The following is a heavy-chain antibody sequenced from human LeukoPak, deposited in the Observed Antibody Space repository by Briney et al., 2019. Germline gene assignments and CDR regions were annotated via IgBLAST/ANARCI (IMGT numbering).Heavy chain of an antibody. Sequence: ASVKVSCKASGYTFNDYYMHWVRQAPGQGLEWVGWINPISGGTDYAQRFQGRVTVTRDTSITTAYMELGRLRSDDTAVYYCARDRGRNWGSDYWGQGTLVTVSS. V-gene: IGHV1-2*02. CDR2: INPISGGT. J-gene: IGHJ4*02. CDR3: ARDRGRNWGSDY. CDR1: GYTFNDYY. D-gene: IGHD7-27*01.